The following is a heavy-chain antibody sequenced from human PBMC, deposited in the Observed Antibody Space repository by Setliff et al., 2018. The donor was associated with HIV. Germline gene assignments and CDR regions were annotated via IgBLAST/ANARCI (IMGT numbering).Heavy chain of an antibody. Sequence: SVKVSCKASGDSFSSYDISWVRQAPGQGPEWMGRIIPIFVTPNYAQKFQDRVTITADESTSTAYMELSSLRSEDTAVYYCARQLSNSLDFWGQGAQVTVSS. CDR1: GDSFSSYD. CDR2: IIPIFVTP. D-gene: IGHD7-27*01. CDR3: ARQLSNSLDF. V-gene: IGHV1-69*13. J-gene: IGHJ4*02.